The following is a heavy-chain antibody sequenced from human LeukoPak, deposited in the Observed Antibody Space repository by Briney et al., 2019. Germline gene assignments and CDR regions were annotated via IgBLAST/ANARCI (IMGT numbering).Heavy chain of an antibody. V-gene: IGHV3-15*01. D-gene: IGHD3-10*01. CDR1: GFTFSSYS. CDR3: TTDTSSGWFGESPSQNDAFDI. J-gene: IGHJ3*02. CDR2: IKSKTDGGTT. Sequence: TSGGSLRLSCAASGFTFSSYSMNWVRQAPGKGLEWVGRIKSKTDGGTTDYAAPVKGRSTISRDDSKNTLYLQMDSLKTEDTAVYYCTTDTSSGWFGESPSQNDAFDIWGQGTMVTVSS.